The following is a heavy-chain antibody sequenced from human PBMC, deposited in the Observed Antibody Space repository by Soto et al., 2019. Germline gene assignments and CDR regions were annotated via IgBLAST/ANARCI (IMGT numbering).Heavy chain of an antibody. CDR1: GASLSKYY. CDR2: ISTSGHV. D-gene: IGHD3-3*01. Sequence: ETLSLTCRVSGASLSKYYWSWIRQPSGKGLEWIGRISTSGHVVSKVSLRSRLTMSVDMSNNHFSLKLTSVTAADTAVYYCARDNNDFWSLYPLAFDYWGQGALVTVYS. CDR3: ARDNNDFWSLYPLAFDY. V-gene: IGHV4-4*07. J-gene: IGHJ4*02.